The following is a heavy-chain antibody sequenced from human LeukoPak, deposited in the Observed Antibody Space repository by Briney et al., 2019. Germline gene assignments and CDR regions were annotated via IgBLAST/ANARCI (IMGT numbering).Heavy chain of an antibody. CDR2: IDPSSSIT. V-gene: IGHV3-11*03. CDR3: VRSGAAKTFDY. CDR1: GFTFSDYY. Sequence: GGSLRLSCAASGFTFSDYYMSWVRQAPGKGLEWVSYIDPSSSITHYADSVKGRFTISRDNAKNSLYLQVNSLRAEDTAVYYCVRSGAAKTFDYWGQGTLVTVSS. J-gene: IGHJ4*02. D-gene: IGHD6-25*01.